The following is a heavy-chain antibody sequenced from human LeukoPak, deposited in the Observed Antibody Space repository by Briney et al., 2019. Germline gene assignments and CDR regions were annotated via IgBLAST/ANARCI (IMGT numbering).Heavy chain of an antibody. V-gene: IGHV1-2*02. CDR2: INPNSGGT. D-gene: IGHD3-10*01. J-gene: IGHJ3*02. CDR1: GYTFTAYS. CDR3: ARDLDYYGSGSFFNI. Sequence: ASVKVSCKASGYTFTAYSMHWVRQAPGQGLEWMIWINPNSGGTNYAQKFQGRVAMTRDTSITTAYMELSRLRSDDTAVYYRARDLDYYGSGSFFNIWGQGTMVTVSS.